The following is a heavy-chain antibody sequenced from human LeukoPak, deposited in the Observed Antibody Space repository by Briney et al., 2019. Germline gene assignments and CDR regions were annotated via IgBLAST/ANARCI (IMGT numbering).Heavy chain of an antibody. CDR3: ATGIINGYEH. CDR1: GLSFSSYW. Sequence: GGSLRLSCAASGLSFSSYWMHWVRQVPGKGLVWVSFIKSDERTTAYAESVKGRFRISREKAKKTLYMQMNNLRAEDTALYFCATGIINGYEHWGLGTLVTVSS. CDR2: IKSDERTT. J-gene: IGHJ4*02. D-gene: IGHD5-12*01. V-gene: IGHV3-74*01.